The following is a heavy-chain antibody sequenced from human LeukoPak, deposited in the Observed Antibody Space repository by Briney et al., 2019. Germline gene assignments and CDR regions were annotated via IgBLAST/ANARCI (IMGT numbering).Heavy chain of an antibody. J-gene: IGHJ4*02. Sequence: SVKVSCKASGGTFSSYAISWVRQAPGQGLEWMGGIIPIFGTANYAQKFQGRVTITADESTSTAYIELSSLRSEDTAVYYCARDGGYCSGGSCQLDYWGQGTLVTVSS. D-gene: IGHD2-15*01. CDR3: ARDGGYCSGGSCQLDY. CDR2: IIPIFGTA. CDR1: GGTFSSYA. V-gene: IGHV1-69*13.